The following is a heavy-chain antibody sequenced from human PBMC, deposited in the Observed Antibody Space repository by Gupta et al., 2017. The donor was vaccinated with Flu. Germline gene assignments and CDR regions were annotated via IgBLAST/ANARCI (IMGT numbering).Heavy chain of an antibody. CDR2: INTITGNP. J-gene: IGHJ5*02. V-gene: IGHV7-4-1*02. CDR1: FSSHG. Sequence: FSSHGINWVRQAPGQGLEWMGWINTITGNPTYVQGLTGRFVFALDTSVTTAFLQISSLKADDTAVYYCGRGIAAVPAALDAWGQGTLVTVS. CDR3: GRGIAAVPAALDA. D-gene: IGHD2-2*01.